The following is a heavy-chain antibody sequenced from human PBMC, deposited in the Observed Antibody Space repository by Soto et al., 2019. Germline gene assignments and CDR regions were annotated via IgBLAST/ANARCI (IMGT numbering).Heavy chain of an antibody. D-gene: IGHD3-9*01. CDR1: GGSISSGGYY. Sequence: SETLSLTCTVSGGSISSGGYYWSWIRQHPGKGLEWIGYIYYSGSTYYNPSLKSRVTISVDTSKNQFSLKLSSVTAADTAVYYCARDRVDILTGYYEDYWGQGTLVTVS. CDR2: IYYSGST. CDR3: ARDRVDILTGYYEDY. J-gene: IGHJ4*02. V-gene: IGHV4-31*03.